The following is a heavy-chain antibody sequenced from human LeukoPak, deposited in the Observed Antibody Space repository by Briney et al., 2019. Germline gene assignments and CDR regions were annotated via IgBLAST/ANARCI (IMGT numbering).Heavy chain of an antibody. CDR1: GYTFTSYY. Sequence: ASLKVSCKASGYTFTSYYMHWVRQAPGQGLEWMGIINPSGGSTSYAQKFQGRVTMTRDTSTSTVYMELSSLRSEDTAVYYCAREKRIFGVVTAPDYWGQGTLVTVSS. D-gene: IGHD3-3*01. V-gene: IGHV1-46*01. CDR3: AREKRIFGVVTAPDY. CDR2: INPSGGST. J-gene: IGHJ4*02.